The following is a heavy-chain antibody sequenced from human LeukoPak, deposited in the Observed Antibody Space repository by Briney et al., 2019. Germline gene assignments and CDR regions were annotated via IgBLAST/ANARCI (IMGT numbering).Heavy chain of an antibody. V-gene: IGHV3-7*01. D-gene: IGHD3-22*01. Sequence: GGSLRLSCAASGFTFSSYWMSWVRQAPGKGLEWVANIKQDGSEKYYVDSVKGRFTISRDNAKNSLYLHTNSLRAEDTAVYYCAKYYYDSSGYYYRAFDIWGQGTMVTVSS. CDR3: AKYYYDSSGYYYRAFDI. CDR2: IKQDGSEK. J-gene: IGHJ3*02. CDR1: GFTFSSYW.